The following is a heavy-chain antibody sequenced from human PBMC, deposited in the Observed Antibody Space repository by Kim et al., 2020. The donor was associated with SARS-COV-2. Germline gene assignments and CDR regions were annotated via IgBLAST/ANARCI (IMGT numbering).Heavy chain of an antibody. CDR3: ARVESGERYFDY. J-gene: IGHJ4*02. Sequence: GGSLRLSCAASGFTFSNYAMHWVRQAPGKGLEYVSAISSNGGTTYYANSVKGRFTISRDNSKNTLYLQMGSLRPEDMAVYYCARVESGERYFDYWGQGSLVTVSS. D-gene: IGHD3-16*01. V-gene: IGHV3-64*01. CDR1: GFTFSNYA. CDR2: ISSNGGTT.